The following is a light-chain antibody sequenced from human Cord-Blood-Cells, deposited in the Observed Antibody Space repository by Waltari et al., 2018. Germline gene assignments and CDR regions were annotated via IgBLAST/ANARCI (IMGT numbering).Light chain of an antibody. CDR2: EGS. CDR3: CSYAGSSTWV. J-gene: IGLJ3*02. V-gene: IGLV2-23*01. CDR1: SSDVGSYNL. Sequence: QSALTQPASVSGSPGQSITISCTGTSSDVGSYNLLSWYQQHPGKAPKLTIYEGSKRPSGDSNRFAGSKSGNTASLTISGLEAEDEADYYCCSYAGSSTWVFGGGTKLTVL.